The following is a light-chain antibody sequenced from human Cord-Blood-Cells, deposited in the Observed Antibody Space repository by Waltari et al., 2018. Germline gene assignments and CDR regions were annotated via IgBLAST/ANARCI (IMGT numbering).Light chain of an antibody. Sequence: QSALTQPASVSGSPGQSITISCTGTSSDVGGYNLFSWHQQHPGKAPKRMIYEGSKRPSGVSNRFSGSKSGNTASLTISGLQAEDEADYYCCSYAGSSDVVFGGGTKLTVL. J-gene: IGLJ2*01. CDR2: EGS. CDR1: SSDVGGYNL. CDR3: CSYAGSSDVV. V-gene: IGLV2-23*01.